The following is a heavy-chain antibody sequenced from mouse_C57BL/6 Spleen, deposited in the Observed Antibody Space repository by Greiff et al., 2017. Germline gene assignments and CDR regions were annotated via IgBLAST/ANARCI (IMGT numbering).Heavy chain of an antibody. CDR3: TTTIVDGYG. Sequence: VQLQQSGAELVRPGASVKLSCKASGFNFKNYYMHWVKQRPEQGLEWIARIDPEDGDTEYSPKFQGKATMTADTSSNTAYLQLSSLTSEDTAVYYCTTTIVDGYGWGQGTSVTVSS. V-gene: IGHV14-1*01. CDR1: GFNFKNYY. D-gene: IGHD2-2*01. J-gene: IGHJ4*01. CDR2: IDPEDGDT.